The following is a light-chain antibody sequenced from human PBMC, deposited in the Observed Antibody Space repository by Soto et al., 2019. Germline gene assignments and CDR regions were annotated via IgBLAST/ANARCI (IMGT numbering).Light chain of an antibody. J-gene: IGKJ1*01. V-gene: IGKV2-28*01. CDR2: LGS. CDR3: MQALQTPWT. CDR1: RSLLHSNGYNY. Sequence: DLVMTQPPLSPPVTPGEPASISCRSSRSLLHSNGYNYVDWYLQKPGQPPQLLIYLGSNRASGVPDRFSGSVSGTDFTLKISRVEAEDVGVYYCMQALQTPWTFGQGTKVEI.